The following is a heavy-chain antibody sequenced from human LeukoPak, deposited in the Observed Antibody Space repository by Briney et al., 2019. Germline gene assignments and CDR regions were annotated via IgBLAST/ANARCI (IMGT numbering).Heavy chain of an antibody. CDR2: IRYDGSNK. CDR3: AKGTYDFWSGPVDY. D-gene: IGHD3-3*01. Sequence: PGGSLRLSCAASGFTFSSYGMHWVRQAPGKGLEWVAFIRYDGSNKYYADSVKGRFTISRDNAKNSLYLQMNSLRAEDMALYYCAKGTYDFWSGPVDYWGQGTLVTVSS. J-gene: IGHJ4*02. V-gene: IGHV3-30*02. CDR1: GFTFSSYG.